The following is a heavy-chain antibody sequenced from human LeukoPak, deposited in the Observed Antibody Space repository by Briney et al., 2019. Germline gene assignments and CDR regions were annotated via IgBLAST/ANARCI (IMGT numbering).Heavy chain of an antibody. CDR2: MNPNSGRT. CDR1: GYTFTGYY. CDR3: ARVRSGDYFDY. V-gene: IGHV1-2*02. D-gene: IGHD6-25*01. Sequence: ASLKLSCKASGYTFTGYYMHWVRQAPGQGLEWMGWMNPNSGRTNYAQKFQARVTMTRDTSMSTAYMELRGLRSDDTAVYYRARVRSGDYFDYWGQGTLVPVSS. J-gene: IGHJ4*02.